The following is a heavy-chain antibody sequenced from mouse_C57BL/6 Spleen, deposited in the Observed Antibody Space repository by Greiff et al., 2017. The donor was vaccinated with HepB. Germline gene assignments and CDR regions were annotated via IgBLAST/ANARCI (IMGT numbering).Heavy chain of an antibody. CDR2: IDPSDSET. CDR3: ARVGNYYAMDY. D-gene: IGHD2-1*01. CDR1: GYTFTSYW. J-gene: IGHJ4*01. V-gene: IGHV1-52*01. Sequence: VQLQQSGAELVRPGSSVKLSCKASGYTFTSYWMHWVKQRPIQGLEWIGNIDPSDSETHYNQKFKDKATLTVDKSSSTAYMQLSSLTSEDSAVYYCARVGNYYAMDYWGQGTSVTVSS.